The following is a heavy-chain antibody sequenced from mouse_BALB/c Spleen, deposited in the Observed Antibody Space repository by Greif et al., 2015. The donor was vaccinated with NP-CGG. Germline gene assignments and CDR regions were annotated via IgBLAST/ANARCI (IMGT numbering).Heavy chain of an antibody. CDR1: GFTFSSYT. CDR2: ISNGGGST. CDR3: ARYDYDAMDY. V-gene: IGHV5-12-2*01. Sequence: DVQLQESGGGLVQPGGSLKLSCAASGFTFSSYTMSWVRQTPEKRLEWVAYISNGGGSTYYPDTVKGRFTISRDNAKNALYLQMSSLKSEDTAMYYCARYDYDAMDYWGQGTSVTVSS. J-gene: IGHJ4*01.